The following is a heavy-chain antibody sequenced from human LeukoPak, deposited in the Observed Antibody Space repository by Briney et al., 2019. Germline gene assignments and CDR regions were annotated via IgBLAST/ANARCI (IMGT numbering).Heavy chain of an antibody. J-gene: IGHJ4*02. V-gene: IGHV4-34*01. CDR3: ARGRSYYDFWSGQPGFDY. CDR1: GGSFSGYY. Sequence: SETLSLTCAVYGGSFSGYYWSWIRQPPGKGLEWIGEINHSGSTNYNPSLKSRVTISVDTSKNQLSLKLSSVTAADTAVYYCARGRSYYDFWSGQPGFDYWGQGTLVTVSS. CDR2: INHSGST. D-gene: IGHD3-3*01.